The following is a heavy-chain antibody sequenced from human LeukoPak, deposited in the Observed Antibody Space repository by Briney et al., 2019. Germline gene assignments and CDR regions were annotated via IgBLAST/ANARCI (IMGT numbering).Heavy chain of an antibody. CDR2: IYYRGNT. Sequence: PSETLSLTCTVSGGSISSSSDYWAWIRQPPGKELEWIGSIYYRGNTYYNPSLKSRVTISVDTSKNQFSLRLNSVTAADTAVYYCARAYDSSGYYSQGAFDIWGQGTMVTVSS. J-gene: IGHJ3*02. D-gene: IGHD3-22*01. CDR1: GGSISSSSDY. V-gene: IGHV4-39*07. CDR3: ARAYDSSGYYSQGAFDI.